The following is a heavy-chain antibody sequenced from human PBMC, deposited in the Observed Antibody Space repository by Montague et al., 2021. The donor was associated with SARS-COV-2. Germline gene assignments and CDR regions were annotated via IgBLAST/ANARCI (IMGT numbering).Heavy chain of an antibody. CDR3: ARSDPQTLTLIGLRGKSASDY. CDR2: INHSGTT. Sequence: SETLSLTCAVYGGSFSSYYWTWIRQSPGKGLEWIAEINHSGTTNYNFNPSLRSRVTISVDTSKSQFSLKLSSVTAADTGVYYCARSDPQTLTLIGLRGKSASDYWGQGTLVTVSS. D-gene: IGHD4-23*01. V-gene: IGHV4-34*01. J-gene: IGHJ4*02. CDR1: GGSFSSYY.